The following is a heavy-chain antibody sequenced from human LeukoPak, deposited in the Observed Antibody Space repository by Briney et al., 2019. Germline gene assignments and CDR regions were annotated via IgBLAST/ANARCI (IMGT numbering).Heavy chain of an antibody. V-gene: IGHV4-59*01. CDR2: IYYSGST. CDR3: ARDPRDSSGFTDAFDI. D-gene: IGHD3-22*01. J-gene: IGHJ3*02. Sequence: LETLSLACTVSGGSISSYYWSWIRQPPGKGLEWIGYIYYSGSTNYNPSLKSRVTISVDTSKNQFSLKLSSVTAADTAVYYCARDPRDSSGFTDAFDIWGQGTMVTVSS. CDR1: GGSISSYY.